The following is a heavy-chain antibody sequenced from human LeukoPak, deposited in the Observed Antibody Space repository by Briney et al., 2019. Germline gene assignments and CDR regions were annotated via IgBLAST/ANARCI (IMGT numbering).Heavy chain of an antibody. Sequence: SETLSLTCVVYGGSFSGYNWSWIRQPPGKGLEWIGEINESGNTKYNPSLKTRVTISIDTSMKEFSLKLTSVTATDTAVYYCARHSWMANWFDPWGQGTLVTVSS. J-gene: IGHJ5*02. CDR3: ARHSWMANWFDP. CDR1: GGSFSGYN. CDR2: INESGNT. D-gene: IGHD5-12*01. V-gene: IGHV4-34*01.